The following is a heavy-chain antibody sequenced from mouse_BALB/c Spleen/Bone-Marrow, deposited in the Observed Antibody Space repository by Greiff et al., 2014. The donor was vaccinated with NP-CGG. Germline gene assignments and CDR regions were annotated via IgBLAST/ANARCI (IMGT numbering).Heavy chain of an antibody. Sequence: QVQLQQSGSGLVAPSQSLSITCTVSGFSLTSYGVHWVRQPPGKGLEWLGVIWAGGSTNYNSALMSRLSIKKDNSKSQVFLKMNSLQTDDTAMYCCARDQEVRRIAYWGQGTLVTVSA. CDR3: ARDQEVRRIAY. CDR1: GFSLTSYG. D-gene: IGHD2-14*01. CDR2: IWAGGST. V-gene: IGHV2-9*02. J-gene: IGHJ3*01.